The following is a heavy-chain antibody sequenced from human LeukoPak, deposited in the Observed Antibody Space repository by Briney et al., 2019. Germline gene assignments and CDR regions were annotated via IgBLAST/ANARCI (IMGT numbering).Heavy chain of an antibody. CDR1: GYTFTSYG. CDR3: ARDDYDILTLYYGMDV. CDR2: ISAYNGNT. V-gene: IGHV1-18*04. J-gene: IGHJ6*04. Sequence: ASVKVSCKASGYTFTSYGISWVRQAPGQGLEWMGWISAYNGNTNYAQKLQGRVTMTTDTSTSTAYMELRSLRSDDTAVYYCARDDYDILTLYYGMDVWGKGTTVTVSS. D-gene: IGHD3-9*01.